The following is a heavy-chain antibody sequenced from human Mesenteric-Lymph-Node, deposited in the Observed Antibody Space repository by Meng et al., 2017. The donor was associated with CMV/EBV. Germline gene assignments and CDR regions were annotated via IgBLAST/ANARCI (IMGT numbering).Heavy chain of an antibody. D-gene: IGHD2-2*01. CDR1: GYSFANYW. J-gene: IGHJ4*02. Sequence: KVSCKGSGYSFANYWVGWVRQMPGKGLEYMGIINPVDSETRYSPSFQGQVTISADKSISTAYLQWSSLRASDTAIYYCARDKYCYSSSCYFDYWGRGTLVTVSS. V-gene: IGHV5-51*01. CDR3: ARDKYCYSSSCYFDY. CDR2: INPVDSET.